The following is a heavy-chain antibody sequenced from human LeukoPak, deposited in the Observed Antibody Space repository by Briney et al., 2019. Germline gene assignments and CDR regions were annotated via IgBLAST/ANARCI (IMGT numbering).Heavy chain of an antibody. CDR2: VYATGST. V-gene: IGHV4-4*07. D-gene: IGHD6-19*01. CDR1: GGSISSYY. CDR3: ARVGYSSGWYPLDY. J-gene: IGHJ4*02. Sequence: SETLSLTCTVSGGSISSYYWSWIRQPAGKGLEWIGRVYATGSTNYNPSLKSRVTMSVDTSKNQFSLNLNSVTAADTAVYYCARVGYSSGWYPLDYWGQGTLVTVSS.